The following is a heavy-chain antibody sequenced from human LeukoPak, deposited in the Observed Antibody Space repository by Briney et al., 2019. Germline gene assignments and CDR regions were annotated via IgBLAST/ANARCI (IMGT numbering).Heavy chain of an antibody. V-gene: IGHV3-7*01. CDR2: IKQDGSEK. Sequence: PGGPLRLSCAASGFTFSSYWMTWVRQAPGKGLEWVANIKQDGSEKYYVDSVKGRFTISRDNAKNSLYLQMNSLRAEDTAFYYCARVVGGRAFDIWGQGTMVTVS. CDR3: ARVVGGRAFDI. CDR1: GFTFSSYW. D-gene: IGHD1-26*01. J-gene: IGHJ3*02.